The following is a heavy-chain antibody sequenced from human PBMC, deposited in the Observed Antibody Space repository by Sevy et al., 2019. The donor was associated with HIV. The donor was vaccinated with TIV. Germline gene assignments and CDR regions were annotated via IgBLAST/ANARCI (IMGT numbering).Heavy chain of an antibody. J-gene: IGHJ4*02. CDR1: GYTFPAFS. CDR2: ISTGTDHI. D-gene: IGHD3-10*01. CDR3: VRRGVDAYNVYFDL. V-gene: IGHV3-21*05. Sequence: GGSLRLSCTASGYTFPAFSFNWVRQAPGKGLEWLSHISTGTDHIYYADSAKGRFTISRDDAKNSVYLEMKSLRDQDTALYYCVRRGVDAYNVYFDLWGQGTLVTVSS.